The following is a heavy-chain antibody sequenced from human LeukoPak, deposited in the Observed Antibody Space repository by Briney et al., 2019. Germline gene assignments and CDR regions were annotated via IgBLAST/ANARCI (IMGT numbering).Heavy chain of an antibody. J-gene: IGHJ4*02. D-gene: IGHD5-24*01. CDR1: GGSISSYY. CDR2: IYYSGST. CDR3: ARVSRDGYNLDY. V-gene: IGHV4-59*08. Sequence: KPSETLSLTCTVSGGSISSYYWSWIRQPPVKGLEWIGYIYYSGSTNYNPSLKSRVTISVDTSKNQFSLKLSSVTAADTAVYYCARVSRDGYNLDYWGQGTLVTVSS.